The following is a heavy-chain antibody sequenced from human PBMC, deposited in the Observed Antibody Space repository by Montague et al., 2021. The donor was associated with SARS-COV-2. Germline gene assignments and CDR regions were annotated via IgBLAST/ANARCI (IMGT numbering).Heavy chain of an antibody. CDR2: ISDTGSTI. D-gene: IGHD4-23*01. CDR1: GFTFSDYY. CDR3: AKALMTYGGNSPVGQ. V-gene: IGHV3-11*01. Sequence: SLRLSCSASGFTFSDYYMNWIRQAPGKGLEWISYISDTGSTIYYXDSVKGRFAVSRDNTKNSLYLQMNSLRAEDTAVYYCAKALMTYGGNSPVGQWGQGTLVTVSS. J-gene: IGHJ4*02.